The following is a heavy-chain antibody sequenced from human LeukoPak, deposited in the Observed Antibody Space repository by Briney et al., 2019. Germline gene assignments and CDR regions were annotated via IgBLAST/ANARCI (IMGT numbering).Heavy chain of an antibody. J-gene: IGHJ5*02. CDR2: IYYSGST. V-gene: IGHV4-39*07. CDR1: GGSISSSSYY. CDR3: AVRSGWAPRGWFDP. D-gene: IGHD6-19*01. Sequence: PSETLSLTCTVSGGSISSSSYYWGWIRQPPGKGLEWIGSIYYSGSTYYNPSLKSRVTISVDTSKNQFSLKLSSVTAADTAVYYCAVRSGWAPRGWFDPWGQGTLVTVSS.